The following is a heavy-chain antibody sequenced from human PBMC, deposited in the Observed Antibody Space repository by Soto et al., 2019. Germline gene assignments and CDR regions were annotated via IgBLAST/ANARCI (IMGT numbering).Heavy chain of an antibody. V-gene: IGHV1-46*01. CDR3: AIGGHVVVGTAGLDY. CDR2: VNPSGGHT. D-gene: IGHD2-21*02. CDR1: GDTFTDYY. Sequence: QVQLVQSGAEVKKPGASVKVSCKASGDTFTDYYIHWVRQAPGQGLEWMGTVNPSGGHTTYAQHSVGTMTMTMDKSTSTFYMQLASSTSSETAVYYCAIGGHVVVGTAGLDYWGQGALVTVSS. J-gene: IGHJ4*02.